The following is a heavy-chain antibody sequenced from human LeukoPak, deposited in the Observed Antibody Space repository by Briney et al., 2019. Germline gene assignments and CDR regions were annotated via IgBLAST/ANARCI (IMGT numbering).Heavy chain of an antibody. CDR2: IGTAGDP. J-gene: IGHJ4*02. V-gene: IGHV3-13*05. CDR3: AGGGSGSYLDY. D-gene: IGHD3-10*01. CDR1: GFTFSNYD. Sequence: GGSLRLSCVAPGFTFSNYDMPSVRQATGKGLEWVSAIGTAGDPYYPGSVKGRLTISRENAKNSSYLQMNSLRAGDTAVYYCAGGGSGSYLDYWGQGTLVTVSS.